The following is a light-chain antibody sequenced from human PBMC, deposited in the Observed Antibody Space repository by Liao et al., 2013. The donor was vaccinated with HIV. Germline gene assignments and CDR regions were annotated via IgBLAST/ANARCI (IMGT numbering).Light chain of an antibody. CDR1: KLGDKY. Sequence: SYELTQPPSVSVSPGQTASITCSGDKLGDKYACWYQQKPGQSPVLVIYQDSKRPSKIPERFSGSNSGNTATLTISGTQAMDEADYYCQAWDFSTVVFGGGTKLTVL. V-gene: IGLV3-1*01. CDR3: QAWDFSTVV. CDR2: QDS. J-gene: IGLJ2*01.